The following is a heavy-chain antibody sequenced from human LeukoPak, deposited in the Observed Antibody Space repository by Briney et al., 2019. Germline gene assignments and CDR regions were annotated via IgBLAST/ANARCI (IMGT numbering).Heavy chain of an antibody. D-gene: IGHD3-10*01. CDR3: ARAKPKNMVRGLIMRRESRYYFDH. J-gene: IGHJ4*02. Sequence: GGSLRLSCAASGFTVSSNYMSWVRQAPGKGLEWVSVIYSGGSTYYADSVKGRFTISRDNSKSTLYIQMNSLRAEDTAVYYCARAKPKNMVRGLIMRRESRYYFDHWGQGTLVTVSS. V-gene: IGHV3-53*01. CDR1: GFTVSSNY. CDR2: IYSGGST.